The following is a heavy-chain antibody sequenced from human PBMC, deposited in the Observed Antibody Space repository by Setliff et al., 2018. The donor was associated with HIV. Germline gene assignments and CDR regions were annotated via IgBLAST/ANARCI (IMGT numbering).Heavy chain of an antibody. Sequence: PSETLSLTCTVSGGSISSYYWTWIRQPPGKGLEWIGSIYYSGSTYYSPSLKSRVTISVDTSKNQFSLNLSSVTAADTAVYYCARRDNYGDYGGAYWGQGTLVTVSS. CDR1: GGSISSYY. J-gene: IGHJ4*02. V-gene: IGHV4-59*05. CDR3: ARRDNYGDYGGAY. CDR2: IYYSGST. D-gene: IGHD4-17*01.